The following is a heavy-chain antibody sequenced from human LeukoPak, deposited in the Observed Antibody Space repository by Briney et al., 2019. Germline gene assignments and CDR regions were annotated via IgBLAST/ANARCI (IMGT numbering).Heavy chain of an antibody. D-gene: IGHD3-10*01. J-gene: IGHJ4*02. CDR1: GYTLTELS. V-gene: IGHV1-24*01. Sequence: ASVKVSCKVSGYTLTELSMRWVRQAPGKGLEWMGGFDPEDGETIYAQKFQGRVTMTEDTSTDTAYMELSSLRSEDTAVYYCATGLAGSYPFDYWGQGTLVTVSS. CDR3: ATGLAGSYPFDY. CDR2: FDPEDGET.